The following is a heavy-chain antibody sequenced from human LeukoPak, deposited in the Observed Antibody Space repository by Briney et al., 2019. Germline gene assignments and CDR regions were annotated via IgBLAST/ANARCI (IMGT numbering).Heavy chain of an antibody. CDR1: GYGFSDVY. D-gene: IGHD1-1*01. CDR3: ATSSTVTHTRDP. CDR2: INPHSGAT. J-gene: IGHJ5*02. V-gene: IGHV1-2*02. Sequence: AAVKFSCKASGYGFSDVYFNWVRQAPGQGLEWMGWINPHSGATNYAQRFQGRISMDASFDTAYIELSRLTSDDTAVYCCATSSTVTHTRDPWGQGTLVTVSS.